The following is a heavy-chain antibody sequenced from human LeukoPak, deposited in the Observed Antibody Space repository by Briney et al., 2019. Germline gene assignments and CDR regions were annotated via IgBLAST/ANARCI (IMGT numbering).Heavy chain of an antibody. CDR3: ASLEYSSSS. CDR2: IYYSGST. V-gene: IGHV4-59*11. D-gene: IGHD6-6*01. Sequence: PSETLSLTCTVSGGSISSHYWSWIRQPPGKGLEWIGYIYYSGSTNYNPSLKSRVTISVDTSKNQFPPKLSSVTAADTAVYYCASLEYSSSSWGQGTLVTVSS. CDR1: GGSISSHY. J-gene: IGHJ5*02.